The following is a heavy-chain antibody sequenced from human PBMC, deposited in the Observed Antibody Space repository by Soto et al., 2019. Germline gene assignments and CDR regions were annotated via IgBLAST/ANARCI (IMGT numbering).Heavy chain of an antibody. CDR2: IHYTGST. D-gene: IGHD2-15*01. CDR3: ARHFGSGSGCYYFDP. Sequence: PSETLSLTCTVSGGSISSYYWSWIRQPPGKGLEWIGYIHYTGSTDYNPSLKSRVTISVDASKNQFSLKLSSVTAADTAVYYCARHFGSGSGCYYFDPGGQEPLVTVSS. V-gene: IGHV4-59*08. CDR1: GGSISSYY. J-gene: IGHJ4*02.